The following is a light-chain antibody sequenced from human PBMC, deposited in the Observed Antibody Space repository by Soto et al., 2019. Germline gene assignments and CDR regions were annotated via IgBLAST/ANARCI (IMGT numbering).Light chain of an antibody. J-gene: IGLJ2*01. CDR3: QSYDSSLSGVV. V-gene: IGLV1-40*01. CDR1: SSNIRAGYD. Sequence: QSVLTQPPSVSGAPGQTVTISCTGSSSNIRAGYDVHWYQPLQGTAPKLLIYGNSNRPSGVPDRFSCSKSGTSASLAITGLQAEDEADYYCQSYDSSLSGVVFGGGTKLTVL. CDR2: GNS.